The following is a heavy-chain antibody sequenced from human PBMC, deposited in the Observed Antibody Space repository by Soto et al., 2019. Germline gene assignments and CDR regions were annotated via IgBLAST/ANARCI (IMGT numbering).Heavy chain of an antibody. J-gene: IGHJ4*02. CDR3: ARDLPERYYDILTGYSRAYFDY. D-gene: IGHD3-9*01. CDR2: ISSSSSYI. V-gene: IGHV3-21*01. Sequence: PVGSLRLSCAASGFTFSSYSMNWVRQAPGKGLEWVSSISSSSSYIYYADSVKGRFTISRDNAKNSLYLQMNSLRAEDTAVYYCARDLPERYYDILTGYSRAYFDYWGQGTLVTVSS. CDR1: GFTFSSYS.